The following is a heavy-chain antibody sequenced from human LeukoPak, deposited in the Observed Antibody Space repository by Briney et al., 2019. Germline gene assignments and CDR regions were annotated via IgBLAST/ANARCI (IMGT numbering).Heavy chain of an antibody. CDR3: ARETAVTQNDAFDI. CDR1: GLTFTSSA. Sequence: SVKVSCKASGLTFTSSAMQWVRQARGQRLEWIGWIVVGSGNTNYAQKFQKRVTITRDMSTSTAYMELSSLKSEDTAVYYCARETAVTQNDAFDIWGQGTIITVSS. V-gene: IGHV1-58*02. D-gene: IGHD4-17*01. CDR2: IVVGSGNT. J-gene: IGHJ3*02.